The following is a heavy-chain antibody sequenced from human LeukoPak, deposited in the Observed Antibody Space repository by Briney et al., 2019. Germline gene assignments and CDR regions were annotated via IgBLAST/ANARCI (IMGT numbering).Heavy chain of an antibody. CDR2: ISGSGGST. CDR1: GLTFSSYA. V-gene: IGHV3-23*01. CDR3: AKSKEIAAAGELLDY. J-gene: IGHJ4*02. D-gene: IGHD6-13*01. Sequence: GGSLRLSCAASGLTFSSYAMSWLRQAPGKGREGVSAISGSGGSTYYADSVKGRFTISRDNSKNTLYLQMNSLRAEDTAVYYCAKSKEIAAAGELLDYWGQGTLVTVSS.